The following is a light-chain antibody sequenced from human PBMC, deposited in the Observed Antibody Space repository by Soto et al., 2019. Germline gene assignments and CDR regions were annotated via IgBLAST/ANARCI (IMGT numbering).Light chain of an antibody. CDR3: LQYETYWT. CDR2: DAT. Sequence: DIQMTQSPSSVPASVGDRGTITGRASQSIGSWLAWYQQXPGKAPKVLIYDATSLESGVPTRFSGSGSGTEFTLTISSLQPDDSATYYCLQYETYWTFGQGTKVDIK. CDR1: QSIGSW. J-gene: IGKJ1*01. V-gene: IGKV1-5*01.